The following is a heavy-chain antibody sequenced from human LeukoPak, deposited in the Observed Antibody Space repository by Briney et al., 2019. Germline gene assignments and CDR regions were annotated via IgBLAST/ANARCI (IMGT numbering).Heavy chain of an antibody. D-gene: IGHD3-16*01. CDR3: ARLGEDRADYYMDV. CDR2: IYYSGST. V-gene: IGHV4-59*01. J-gene: IGHJ6*03. CDR1: GGSSSSYY. Sequence: PSETLSLXCTVSGGSSSSYYWSWIRQPPGKGLEWIGYIYYSGSTNYNPSHKSRVTISVDTSKNQFSLKLSSVTAADTAVYYCARLGEDRADYYMDVWGKGTTVTVSS.